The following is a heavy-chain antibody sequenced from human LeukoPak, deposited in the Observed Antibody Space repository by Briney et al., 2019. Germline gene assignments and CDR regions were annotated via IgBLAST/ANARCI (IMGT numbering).Heavy chain of an antibody. Sequence: SETLSLTCAVYGGSFSGYYWSWIRQPPGKGLEWIGEINHSGSTNYNPPLKSRVTISVDTSKNQFSLKLSSVTAADTAVYYCARGVSRYYYDSSGYYYFDYWGQGTLVTVSS. D-gene: IGHD3-22*01. CDR2: INHSGST. CDR1: GGSFSGYY. V-gene: IGHV4-34*01. CDR3: ARGVSRYYYDSSGYYYFDY. J-gene: IGHJ4*02.